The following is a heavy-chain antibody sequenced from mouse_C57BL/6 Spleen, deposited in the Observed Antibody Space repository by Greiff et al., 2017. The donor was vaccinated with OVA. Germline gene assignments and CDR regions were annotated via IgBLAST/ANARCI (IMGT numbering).Heavy chain of an antibody. V-gene: IGHV1-55*01. Sequence: QVQLQQPGAELVKPGASVKMSCKASGYTFTSYWITWVKQRPGQGLEWIGDIYPGSGSTNYNEKLKSKATLTVDTSSSTAYMQLSSLTAEDSAVYYCSRGWYDYDGYAMDDWGQGTSVTVSS. D-gene: IGHD2-4*01. CDR2: IYPGSGST. J-gene: IGHJ4*01. CDR1: GYTFTSYW. CDR3: SRGWYDYDGYAMDD.